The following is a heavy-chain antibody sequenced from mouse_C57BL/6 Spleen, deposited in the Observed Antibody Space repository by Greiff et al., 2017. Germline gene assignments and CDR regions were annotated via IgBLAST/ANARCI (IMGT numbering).Heavy chain of an antibody. J-gene: IGHJ4*01. CDR3: ARRGYEYGYAMDY. D-gene: IGHD2-4*01. Sequence: QVQLQQPGTELVKPGASVKLSCKASGYTFTSYWTHWVRQSPGQGLEWIGNINPSSGGTYYPEKFKSRATLTVDKSSSTAYMQLSSLPSEDSAVYYCARRGYEYGYAMDYWGQGTSVTVSS. V-gene: IGHV1-53*01. CDR1: GYTFTSYW. CDR2: INPSSGGT.